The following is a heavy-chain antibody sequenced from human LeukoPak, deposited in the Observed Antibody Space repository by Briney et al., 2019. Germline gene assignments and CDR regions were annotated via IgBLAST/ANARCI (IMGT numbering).Heavy chain of an antibody. CDR2: FDPEDGET. J-gene: IGHJ4*02. Sequence: GASVKVSCKVSGYTLTDLSMHWVRQAPGKGLEWVGGFDPEDGETIYAQKFQGRVTMTEDTSTDTAYMELSSLRSEDTAVYYCATGSGNYYDSSGYYRALRYWGQGTLVTVSS. CDR1: GYTLTDLS. CDR3: ATGSGNYYDSSGYYRALRY. D-gene: IGHD3-22*01. V-gene: IGHV1-24*01.